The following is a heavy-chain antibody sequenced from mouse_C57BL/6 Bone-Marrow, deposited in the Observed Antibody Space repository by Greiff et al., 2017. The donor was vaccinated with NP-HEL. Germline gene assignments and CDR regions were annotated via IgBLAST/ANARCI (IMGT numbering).Heavy chain of an antibody. CDR2: IRNKANNHAT. V-gene: IGHV6-6*01. CDR1: GFTFSDAW. CDR3: TSRSPITTVVEGFAY. J-gene: IGHJ3*01. D-gene: IGHD1-1*01. Sequence: DVKLVESGGGLVQPGGSMKLSCAASGFTFSDAWMDWVRQSPEKGLEWVAEIRNKANNHATYYAESVKGRFTISRDDSKSSVYLQMNSLRAEDTGIYYCTSRSPITTVVEGFAYWGQGTLVTVSA.